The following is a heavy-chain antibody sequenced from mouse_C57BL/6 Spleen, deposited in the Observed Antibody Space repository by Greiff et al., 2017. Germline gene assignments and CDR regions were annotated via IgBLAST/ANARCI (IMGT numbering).Heavy chain of an antibody. J-gene: IGHJ4*01. CDR3: ARTGDITTVVEDAMDY. CDR2: IYPRSGNT. CDR1: GYTFTSYG. Sequence: QVQLKQSGAELARPGASVKLSCKASGYTFTSYGISWVKQRTGQGLEWIGEIYPRSGNTYYNEKFKGKATLTADKSSSTAYMELRSLTSEDSAVYFCARTGDITTVVEDAMDYWGQGTSVTVSS. D-gene: IGHD1-1*01. V-gene: IGHV1-81*01.